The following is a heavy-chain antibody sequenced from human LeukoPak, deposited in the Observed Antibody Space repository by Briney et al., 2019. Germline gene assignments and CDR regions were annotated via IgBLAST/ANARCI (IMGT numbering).Heavy chain of an antibody. CDR2: IYHSGST. V-gene: IGHV4-38-2*02. Sequence: SETLSLTCTVSGYSISSGYYWGWIRQPPGKGLEWIGSIYHSGSTYYNPSLKSRVTISVDTSKNQFSLKLSSVTAADTAVYYCARGPVLRYFDWLLPSYYYYYMDVWGKGTTVTVSS. D-gene: IGHD3-9*01. CDR1: GYSISSGYY. J-gene: IGHJ6*03. CDR3: ARGPVLRYFDWLLPSYYYYYMDV.